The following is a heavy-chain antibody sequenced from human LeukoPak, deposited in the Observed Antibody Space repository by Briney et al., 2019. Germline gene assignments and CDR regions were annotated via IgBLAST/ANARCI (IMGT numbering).Heavy chain of an antibody. CDR3: ARDGDIVVVPAALD. V-gene: IGHV4-38-2*02. J-gene: IGHJ3*01. D-gene: IGHD2-2*01. CDR1: GYSISSGYY. Sequence: SETLSLTCTVSGYSISSGYYWGWIRQPPGKGLEWIGSIYHSGSTYYNPSLKSRVTISVDTSKNQFSLKLSSVTAADTAVYYCARDGDIVVVPAALDWGQGTMVTVSS. CDR2: IYHSGST.